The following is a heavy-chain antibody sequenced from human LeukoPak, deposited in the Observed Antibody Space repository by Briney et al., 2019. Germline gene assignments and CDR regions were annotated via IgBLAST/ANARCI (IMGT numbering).Heavy chain of an antibody. CDR2: ISPSGSSI. V-gene: IGHV3-11*04. CDR1: GLTFSDYY. CDR3: ARDRYSGSYLDY. J-gene: IGHJ4*02. Sequence: PGGSLRLSCAVSGLTFSDYYMSWTRQAPGKGPELVSYISPSGSSIFYVDSVKGRFTISRDNAKNSLYLQMNSLRAEDTAVYYCARDRYSGSYLDYWGQGTLVTVSP. D-gene: IGHD1-26*01.